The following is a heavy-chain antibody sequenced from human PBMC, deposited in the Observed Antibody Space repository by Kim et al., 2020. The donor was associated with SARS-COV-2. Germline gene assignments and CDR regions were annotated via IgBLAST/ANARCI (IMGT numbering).Heavy chain of an antibody. D-gene: IGHD5-18*01. J-gene: IGHJ4*02. CDR2: IYSGGST. Sequence: GGSLRLSCAASGFTVSSNYMSWVRQAPGKGLEWVSVIYSGGSTYYADSVKGRFTISRDNSKNTLYLQMNSLRAEDTAVYYCAREGGQGVDTRNGYWGQGTLVTVSS. V-gene: IGHV3-53*01. CDR3: AREGGQGVDTRNGY. CDR1: GFTVSSNY.